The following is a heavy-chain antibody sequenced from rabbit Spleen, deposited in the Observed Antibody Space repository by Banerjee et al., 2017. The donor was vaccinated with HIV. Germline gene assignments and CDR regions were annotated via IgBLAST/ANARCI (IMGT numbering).Heavy chain of an antibody. CDR3: ARDTYDDYGDYWGSYDFTL. V-gene: IGHV1S40*01. J-gene: IGHJ4*01. D-gene: IGHD2-1*01. Sequence: QSLEESGGDLVKPGASLTLTCTASGFSFSAVHWIYWVRQAPGKGLEWIGTIYGGTTGTIDFASWAKGRFTISKTSSTTVDLKMTSLTAADTATYFCARDTYDDYGDYWGSYDFTLWGPGTLVTVS. CDR1: GFSFSAVHW. CDR2: IYGGTTGTI.